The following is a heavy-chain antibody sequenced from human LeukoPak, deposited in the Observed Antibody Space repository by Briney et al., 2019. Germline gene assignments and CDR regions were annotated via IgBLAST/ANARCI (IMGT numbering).Heavy chain of an antibody. D-gene: IGHD6-19*01. J-gene: IGHJ2*01. CDR3: ARQAGGFWYFDL. V-gene: IGHV4-59*08. CDR1: GGSISSYY. Sequence: SETLSLTCTVSGGSISSYYWSWIRQPPGKGLGWIGYIYYSGSTNYNPSLKSRVTISVDTSKNQFSLKLSSVTAADTAVYYCARQAGGFWYFDLWGRGTLVTVSS. CDR2: IYYSGST.